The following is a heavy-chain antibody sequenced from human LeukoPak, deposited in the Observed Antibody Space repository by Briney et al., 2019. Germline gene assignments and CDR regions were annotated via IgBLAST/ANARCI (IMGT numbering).Heavy chain of an antibody. Sequence: SETLSLTCIVSGGSINSYYWSWIRQPPGKGLEWIGYIYYRGSTNYNPSLKSRVTISVDTSKNQFSLKLSSVTAAGTAVYYCAREAAVAGRRYFDYWGQGTLVTVSS. D-gene: IGHD6-19*01. CDR2: IYYRGST. CDR1: GGSINSYY. J-gene: IGHJ4*02. V-gene: IGHV4-59*01. CDR3: AREAAVAGRRYFDY.